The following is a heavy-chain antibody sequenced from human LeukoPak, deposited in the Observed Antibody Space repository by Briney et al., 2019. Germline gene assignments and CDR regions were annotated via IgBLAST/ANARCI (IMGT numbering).Heavy chain of an antibody. CDR2: IQEDGSEK. J-gene: IGHJ6*04. D-gene: IGHD3-16*01. CDR1: GFTFSNYW. V-gene: IGHV3-7*01. CDR3: ARDGVVNFWVSYGTYNYYYHMDV. Sequence: GGSLRLSCAASGFTFSNYWMSWVRQAPGKGLEWVANIQEDGSEKDYVDSEKGRFTISRDKAQSSLYLQMNSLTAEDTAVYYCARDGVVNFWVSYGTYNYYYHMDVWGKGTTVTVSS.